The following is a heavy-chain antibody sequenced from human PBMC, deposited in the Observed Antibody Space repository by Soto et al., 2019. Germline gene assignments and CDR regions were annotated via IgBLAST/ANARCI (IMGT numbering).Heavy chain of an antibody. D-gene: IGHD2-8*01. CDR3: ARDAVYAYNWFDP. J-gene: IGHJ5*02. Sequence: SVKVSCKASGGTFSRSTISWVRQDPGQGLEWMGRIIPILGIANYAQKFQGRVTITADKSTSTAYMELSSLRSEDTAVYYCARDAVYAYNWFDPWGQGTLVTVSS. CDR2: IIPILGIA. CDR1: GGTFSRST. V-gene: IGHV1-69*04.